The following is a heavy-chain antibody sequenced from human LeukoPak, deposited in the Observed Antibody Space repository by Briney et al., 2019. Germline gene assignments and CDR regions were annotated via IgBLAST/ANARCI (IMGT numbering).Heavy chain of an antibody. D-gene: IGHD3-22*01. Sequence: SETLSLTCTVSGGSISSHYWSWIRQPPGKGLEWIGYIYYSGSTNYNPSLKSRVTISVDTSKNQFSLKLSSVTAADTAVYYCAGSGFYYSFDYWGQGTLVTVSS. CDR3: AGSGFYYSFDY. J-gene: IGHJ4*02. CDR2: IYYSGST. V-gene: IGHV4-59*11. CDR1: GGSISSHY.